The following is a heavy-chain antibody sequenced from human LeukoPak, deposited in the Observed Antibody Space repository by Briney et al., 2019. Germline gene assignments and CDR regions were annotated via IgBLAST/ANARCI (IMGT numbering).Heavy chain of an antibody. CDR3: AKFPSSSTWSYYFDY. CDR2: ISGSGGST. Sequence: GGSLRLSCAASGFTFSSYAMTWVRQAPGKGLEWVSDISGSGGSTNYADSVKGRFTISRDNSKNTLYLRMNSLRAEDTAVYYCAKFPSSSTWSYYFDYWGQGTLVTVSS. V-gene: IGHV3-23*01. D-gene: IGHD6-13*01. CDR1: GFTFSSYA. J-gene: IGHJ4*02.